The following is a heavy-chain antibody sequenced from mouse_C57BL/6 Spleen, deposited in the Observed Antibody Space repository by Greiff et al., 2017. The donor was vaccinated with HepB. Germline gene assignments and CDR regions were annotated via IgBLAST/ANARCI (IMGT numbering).Heavy chain of an antibody. D-gene: IGHD1-1*01. Sequence: EVQLQESGPGLVKPSQSLSLTCSVTGYSITSGYYWNWIRQFPGNKLEWMGYISYDGSNNYNPSLKNRISITRDTSKNQFFLKLNSVTTEDTATYYCARVTTVVDLYAMDYWGQGTSVTVSS. J-gene: IGHJ4*01. CDR2: ISYDGSN. CDR1: GYSITSGYY. V-gene: IGHV3-6*01. CDR3: ARVTTVVDLYAMDY.